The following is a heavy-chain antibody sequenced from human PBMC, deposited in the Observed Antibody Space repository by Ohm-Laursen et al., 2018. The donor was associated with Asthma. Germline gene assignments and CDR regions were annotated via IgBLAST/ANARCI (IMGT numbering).Heavy chain of an antibody. D-gene: IGHD1-26*01. Sequence: SLRLSCTASGFTFSSYGMHWVRQRPGGGLDWVSHIFPDGRQTNYADSVNGRFTVSRDDSKNTLYLQMDGLRVDDTALYYCARIGPEWELPGREYSLIHWGQGTLVTVSS. CDR2: IFPDGRQT. CDR1: GFTFSSYG. CDR3: ARIGPEWELPGREYSLIH. V-gene: IGHV3-30*12. J-gene: IGHJ1*01.